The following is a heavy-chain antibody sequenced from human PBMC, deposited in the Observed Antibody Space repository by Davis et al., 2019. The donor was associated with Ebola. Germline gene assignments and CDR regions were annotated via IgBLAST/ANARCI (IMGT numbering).Heavy chain of an antibody. CDR3: ARGPRKMATTNFDY. D-gene: IGHD5-24*01. CDR1: GFSFSDYY. Sequence: GESLKISCAASGFSFSDYYMSWLRQAPGKGLEWVSYISISSGFTNYADSVKGRFTISRDNAKNSLYLQMNSLRAEDTAVYYCARGPRKMATTNFDYWGQGTLVTVSS. CDR2: ISISSGFT. V-gene: IGHV3-11*06. J-gene: IGHJ4*02.